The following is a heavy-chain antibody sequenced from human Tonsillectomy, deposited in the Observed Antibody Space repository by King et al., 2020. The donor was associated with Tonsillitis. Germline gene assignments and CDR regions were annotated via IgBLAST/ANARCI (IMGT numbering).Heavy chain of an antibody. D-gene: IGHD3-16*01. CDR2: INTNTGNP. V-gene: IGHV7-4-1*02. Sequence: VQLVQSGSELKKPGASVKVSCKASGNTFSSYGLNWVRQAPGQGLEWMGWINTNTGNPTYAQGFTGRFVFSLDTSVSTAYLQISSLKAEDTSVHYCAREGGVWLSTLPYYYGMDVWGQGPTVTVSS. CDR1: GNTFSSYG. J-gene: IGHJ6*02. CDR3: AREGGVWLSTLPYYYGMDV.